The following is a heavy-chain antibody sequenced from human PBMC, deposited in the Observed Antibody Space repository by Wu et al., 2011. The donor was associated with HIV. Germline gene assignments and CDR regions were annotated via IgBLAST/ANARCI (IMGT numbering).Heavy chain of an antibody. V-gene: IGHV1-18*01. Sequence: QVQLVQSGAEVKKPGASVKVSCKASGYTFTSYGISWVRQAPGQGLEWMGRISAYNGDTNYAQKFQGRVTMTRDTSTSTAYMELSSLRSEDTAVYYCARDWGGLEVPSSWNFDFWGQGTLVTVSS. CDR2: ISAYNGDT. CDR1: GYTFTSYG. CDR3: ARDWGGLEVPSSWNFDF. D-gene: IGHD2-2*01. J-gene: IGHJ4*02.